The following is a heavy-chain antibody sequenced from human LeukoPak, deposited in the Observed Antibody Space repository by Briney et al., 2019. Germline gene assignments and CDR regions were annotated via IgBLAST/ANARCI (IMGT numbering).Heavy chain of an antibody. CDR2: IYYSGST. J-gene: IGHJ6*03. Sequence: SETLSLTCTVSGGSISSSSYYWGWIRQPPGKGLEWIGLIYYSGSTYYNPSLNCRVTISVDTSKNQFSLKLSSVTAADTAVYYCAMTGGAYSYMDVWGKGTTVTVSS. CDR1: GGSISSSSYY. CDR3: AMTGGAYSYMDV. V-gene: IGHV4-39*01. D-gene: IGHD4/OR15-4a*01.